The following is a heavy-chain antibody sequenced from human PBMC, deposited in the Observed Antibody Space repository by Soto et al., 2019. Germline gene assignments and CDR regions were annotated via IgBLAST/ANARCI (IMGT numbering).Heavy chain of an antibody. Sequence: QVQLVQSGAEEKKPGASVKVSCKASGYTFTSYAMHWVRQAPGQRLEWMGWINAGNGNTKYSQKFQGRVTITRDTSASTAYLELSSLRSEDTAVYYCASALTARVVAANPYYYYGMDVWGQGTTVTVSS. CDR2: INAGNGNT. CDR3: ASALTARVVAANPYYYYGMDV. D-gene: IGHD2-15*01. J-gene: IGHJ6*02. V-gene: IGHV1-3*05. CDR1: GYTFTSYA.